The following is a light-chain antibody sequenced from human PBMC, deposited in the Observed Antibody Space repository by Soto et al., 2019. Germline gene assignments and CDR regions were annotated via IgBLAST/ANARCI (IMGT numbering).Light chain of an antibody. J-gene: IGKJ3*01. CDR1: QSVSSY. V-gene: IGKV3-11*01. Sequence: EIVLTQSPATLSLSPGERATLSCRASQSVSSYLAWYQQKPGQAPRLLIYDASNRATGIPARFSGSGSGTDFTLTISRLEPEDFTVYYCKQRRKWPRTFGPGTKVDIK. CDR2: DAS. CDR3: KQRRKWPRT.